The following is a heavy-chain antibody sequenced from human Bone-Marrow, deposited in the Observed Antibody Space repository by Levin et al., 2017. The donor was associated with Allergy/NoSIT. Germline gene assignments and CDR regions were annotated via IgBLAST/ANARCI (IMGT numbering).Heavy chain of an antibody. Sequence: GGSLRLSCAASGFTFSSYAMSWVRQAPGKGLEWVSGIRGSGVGTYYADSVKGRFTISRDNSKNTPYLQMKSLRAEDTAVYYCAKDISSSWSTGDLDYWGQGPQVTVSS. CDR2: IRGSGVGT. D-gene: IGHD6-6*01. CDR1: GFTFSSYA. CDR3: AKDISSSWSTGDLDY. J-gene: IGHJ4*02. V-gene: IGHV3-23*01.